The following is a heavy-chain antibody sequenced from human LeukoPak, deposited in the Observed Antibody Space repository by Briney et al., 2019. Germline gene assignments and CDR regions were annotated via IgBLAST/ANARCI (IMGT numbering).Heavy chain of an antibody. CDR2: IYSGGST. CDR1: GFTVSSNY. D-gene: IGHD1-26*01. CDR3: ARVGTTRLIDY. Sequence: SGGSLRLSCAASGFTVSSNYMSWVRQAPGKGLEWVSVIYSGGSTYYADSVKGRFTIPRDNSKNTLYLQMNSLRAEDTAVYYCARVGTTRLIDYWGQGTLVTVSS. J-gene: IGHJ4*02. V-gene: IGHV3-53*01.